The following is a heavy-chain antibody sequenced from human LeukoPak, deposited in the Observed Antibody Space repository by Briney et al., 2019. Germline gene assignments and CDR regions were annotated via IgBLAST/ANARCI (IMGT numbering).Heavy chain of an antibody. V-gene: IGHV3-66*01. D-gene: IGHD3-22*01. CDR2: IYSSGST. CDR3: AREEYYYDSSGYDSFDY. CDR1: GFTVSSNY. J-gene: IGHJ4*02. Sequence: GGSLRLSCAASGFTVSSNYMSWVRQAPGKGLEWVSVIYSSGSTYYADSVKGRFTISRDNSKNTLYLQMNSLRAEDTAVYYCAREEYYYDSSGYDSFDYWGQGTLVTVSS.